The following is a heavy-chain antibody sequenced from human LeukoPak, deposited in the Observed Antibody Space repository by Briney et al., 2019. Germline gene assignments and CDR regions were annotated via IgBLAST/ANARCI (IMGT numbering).Heavy chain of an antibody. CDR3: ARAGYSYGTGYYFDY. CDR1: GGSISSYY. Sequence: SETLSLACTVSGGSISSYYWSWIRLPPGKGLEWIGYIYYTGATYYNPSLKSRVTISLGTSKNQFSLKLSSVTAADAAVYYCARAGYSYGTGYYFDYWGQGALVTVSS. J-gene: IGHJ4*02. V-gene: IGHV4-59*01. D-gene: IGHD5-18*01. CDR2: IYYTGAT.